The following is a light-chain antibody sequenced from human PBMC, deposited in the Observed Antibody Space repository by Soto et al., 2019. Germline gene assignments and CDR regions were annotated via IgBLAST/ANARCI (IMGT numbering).Light chain of an antibody. V-gene: IGLV1-40*01. CDR3: QSSDRSLSVV. J-gene: IGLJ2*01. CDR2: GNK. Sequence: PSVSGAPGQRVSIPCTGNTSTIGAGFDVHWYQQVPGTAPKLLIYGNKNRPSGVPDRFSASKSGTSATLAITGLQAEDEADYFCQSSDRSLSVVFGGGTQLTVL. CDR1: TSTIGAGFD.